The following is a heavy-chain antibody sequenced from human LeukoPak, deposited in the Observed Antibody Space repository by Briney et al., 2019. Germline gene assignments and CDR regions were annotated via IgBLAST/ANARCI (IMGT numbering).Heavy chain of an antibody. CDR2: ISSSSSYI. CDR1: GFTFSSYW. CDR3: ARVGQRWLQLNWYFDL. D-gene: IGHD5-24*01. Sequence: GGSLRLSCAASGFTFSSYWMSWVRQAPGKGLEWVSSISSSSSYIYYADSVKGRFTISRDNAKNSLYLQMNSLRAEDTAVYYCARVGQRWLQLNWYFDLWGRGTLVTVSS. J-gene: IGHJ2*01. V-gene: IGHV3-21*01.